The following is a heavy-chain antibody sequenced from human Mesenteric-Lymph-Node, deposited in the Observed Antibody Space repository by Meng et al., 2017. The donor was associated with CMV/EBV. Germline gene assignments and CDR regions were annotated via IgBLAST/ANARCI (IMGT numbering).Heavy chain of an antibody. D-gene: IGHD6-13*01. CDR3: AGGIAAAGSRWFDP. J-gene: IGHJ5*02. CDR1: GVTFSSYT. V-gene: IGHV1-69*02. Sequence: QVQLLQSGAVVKKPGSSLKVSCKASGVTFSSYTISWVRQAPGQGLECMGRIIPILGIANYAQKFQGRVTITADKSTSTAYMELSSLRSEETAVYYCAGGIAAAGSRWFDPWGQGTLVTVSS. CDR2: IIPILGIA.